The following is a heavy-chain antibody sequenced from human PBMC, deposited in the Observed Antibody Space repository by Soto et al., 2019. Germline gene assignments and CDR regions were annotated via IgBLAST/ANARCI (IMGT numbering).Heavy chain of an antibody. J-gene: IGHJ4*02. V-gene: IGHV4-59*08. CDR2: IYYSGST. CDR3: ARHPLYFDWPLFDF. CDR1: GGSISSYY. Sequence: SETLSLTCTVSGGSISSYYWSWIRQPPGKGLEWIGYIYYSGSTNYNPSLKSRVTISVDTSKNQFSLKLSSVTAADTAVYYCARHPLYFDWPLFDFWGQGTLVTISS. D-gene: IGHD3-9*01.